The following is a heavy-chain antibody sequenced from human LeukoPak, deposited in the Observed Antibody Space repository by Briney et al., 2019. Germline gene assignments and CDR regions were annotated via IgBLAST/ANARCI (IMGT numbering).Heavy chain of an antibody. Sequence: PGGSLRLSCTASGFTFSSYTMHWVRHAPGKGLEYVSAISSNGDNTYYANSVKGRFTISRDNSKNTLYLQMGSLRAEDMAVYYCARGRLYSSASFPTDFWGQGTLVTVSS. D-gene: IGHD3-22*01. CDR1: GFTFSSYT. V-gene: IGHV3-64*01. CDR3: ARGRLYSSASFPTDF. CDR2: ISSNGDNT. J-gene: IGHJ1*01.